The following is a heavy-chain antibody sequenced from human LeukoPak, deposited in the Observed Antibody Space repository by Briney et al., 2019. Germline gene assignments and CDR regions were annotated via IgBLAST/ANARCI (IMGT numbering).Heavy chain of an antibody. CDR1: GFTFSSNY. CDR2: IYSGGST. CDR3: ARLLVRGDDADY. J-gene: IGHJ4*02. Sequence: GGSLRLSCAASGFTFSSNYMSWVRQAPGKGLEWVSVIYSGGSTYYADSVKGRFTISRDNSKSTLYIQMNSLRAEDTAVYYCARLLVRGDDADYWGQGTLVTVSS. D-gene: IGHD3-10*01. V-gene: IGHV3-53*01.